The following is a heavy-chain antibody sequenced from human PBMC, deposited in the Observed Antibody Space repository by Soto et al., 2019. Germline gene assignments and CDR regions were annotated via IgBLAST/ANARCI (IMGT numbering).Heavy chain of an antibody. J-gene: IGHJ6*02. D-gene: IGHD3-10*01. V-gene: IGHV4-30-2*01. CDR2: VYHNGNA. CDR1: GGSISTPGYS. CDR3: AARPYYYYGLDV. Sequence: TLYLTCTVSGGSISTPGYSWSWIRQPPGKAPEWIGYVYHNGNAYPNPSLKSRPTISLVGAKNQFSLKMTSVTGAGTGLYYYAARPYYYYGLDVWGQGTTVTVSS.